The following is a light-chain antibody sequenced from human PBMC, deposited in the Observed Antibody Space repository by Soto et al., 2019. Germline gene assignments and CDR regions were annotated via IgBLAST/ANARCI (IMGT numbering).Light chain of an antibody. J-gene: IGLJ1*01. Sequence: QSVLTQPPSASGSPGQSVTISCTGASGGVGFYNLVSWYQHHPGKAPKLIIYEGSQRPSGVSNRFSGSKSGNTASLTISGLQAEDEADYHCCTYAGSSTYVFGPGTKVNV. V-gene: IGLV2-23*01. CDR2: EGS. CDR3: CTYAGSSTYV. CDR1: SGGVGFYNL.